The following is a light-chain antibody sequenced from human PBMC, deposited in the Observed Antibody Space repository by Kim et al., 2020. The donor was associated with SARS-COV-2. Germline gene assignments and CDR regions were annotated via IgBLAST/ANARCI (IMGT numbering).Light chain of an antibody. Sequence: VSPGQTASITCSGDKLGDKYACWHQQKPGQSPVLVIYQDSKRPSGITERFSGSNSGNTATLTISGTQAMDEADYYCQAWDSSTAVFGGGTQLTVL. V-gene: IGLV3-1*01. CDR3: QAWDSSTAV. CDR1: KLGDKY. CDR2: QDS. J-gene: IGLJ3*02.